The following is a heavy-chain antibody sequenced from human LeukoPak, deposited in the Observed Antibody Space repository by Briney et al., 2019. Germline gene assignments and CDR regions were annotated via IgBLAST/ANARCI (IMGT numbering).Heavy chain of an antibody. CDR1: GGSISSYY. Sequence: PSETLSLTCTVSGGSISSYYWSWIRQPPGKGLEWIGYIYYSGSTNYNPSLKSRVTISVDTSKNQFSLKLSSVTAADTAVYYCAMGDWNQEIGAFDIWGQGTMVTVSS. CDR3: AMGDWNQEIGAFDI. V-gene: IGHV4-59*01. D-gene: IGHD1-1*01. CDR2: IYYSGST. J-gene: IGHJ3*02.